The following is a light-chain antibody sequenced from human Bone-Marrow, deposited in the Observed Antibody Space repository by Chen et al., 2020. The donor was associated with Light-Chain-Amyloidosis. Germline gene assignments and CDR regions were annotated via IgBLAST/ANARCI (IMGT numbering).Light chain of an antibody. CDR1: SSHVGGDNH. V-gene: IGLV2-14*01. CDR2: EVT. J-gene: IGLJ1*01. Sequence: QSALTQPASVSGSTGQSITISCTGTSSHVGGDNHVSWYQQHPDKAPKLMIYEVTKRPSWVPDRFSGSKSDNSASLTISGLQTEDEADYFCSSYTITNTLVFGSGTRVTVL. CDR3: SSYTITNTLV.